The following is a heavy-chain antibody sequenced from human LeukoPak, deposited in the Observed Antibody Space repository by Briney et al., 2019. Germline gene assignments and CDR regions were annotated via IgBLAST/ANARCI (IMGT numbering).Heavy chain of an antibody. V-gene: IGHV1-69*06. CDR1: GGTFSSYA. CDR3: ARERVTEYNWFDP. CDR2: IIPIFGTA. D-gene: IGHD5-18*01. Sequence: GSSVKVSCKASGGTFSSYAISWVRQAPGQGLEWMGGIIPIFGTANYAQKFQGRVTITADKSTSTAYMELSSLRSEDTAVYYCARERVTEYNWFDPWGQGTLVTVSS. J-gene: IGHJ5*02.